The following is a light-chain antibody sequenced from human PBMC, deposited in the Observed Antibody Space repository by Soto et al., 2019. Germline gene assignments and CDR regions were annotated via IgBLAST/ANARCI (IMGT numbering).Light chain of an antibody. CDR2: KAS. CDR3: QQYNNWPPWT. CDR1: QTISSW. Sequence: DIQMTQSPSTLSGSVGDRVTITCRASQTISSWLAWYQQKPGKAPKLLIYKASTLKSGVTSRFSGSGSGTEVTLTISSLQPDDFAVYYCQQYNNWPPWTFGQGTKVEIK. J-gene: IGKJ1*01. V-gene: IGKV1-5*03.